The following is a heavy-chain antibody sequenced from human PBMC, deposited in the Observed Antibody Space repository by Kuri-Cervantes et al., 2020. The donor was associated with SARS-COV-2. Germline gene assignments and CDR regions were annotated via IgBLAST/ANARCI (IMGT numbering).Heavy chain of an antibody. CDR2: IRSKANSYAT. CDR1: GVTFSVAA. J-gene: IGHJ6*02. Sequence: GGFLRLSCASSGVTFSVAAMHWVRQATGKGLEWVGRIRSKANSYATAYAASVKGRFTISRDDSKNTAYLQMNSLKTEDTAVYYCTRAPSGEYGGPRGYYYGMDVWGQGTTVTVSS. D-gene: IGHD3-16*01. CDR3: TRAPSGEYGGPRGYYYGMDV. V-gene: IGHV3-73*01.